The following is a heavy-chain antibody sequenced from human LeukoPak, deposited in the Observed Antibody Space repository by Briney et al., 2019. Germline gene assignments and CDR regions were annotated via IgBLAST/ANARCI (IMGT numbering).Heavy chain of an antibody. V-gene: IGHV7-4-1*02. J-gene: IGHJ4*02. Sequence: ASVKVSCKPSGYTFTTFPINWVRQAPGQGLEWMGWINTTTGNPTYAQGLTGQFVFSLDTSVSTAYLQIISLKTEDIGVYYCARGHDTTGYFAYWGQGSLVTVSS. CDR3: ARGHDTTGYFAY. CDR1: GYTFTTFP. CDR2: INTTTGNP. D-gene: IGHD3-9*01.